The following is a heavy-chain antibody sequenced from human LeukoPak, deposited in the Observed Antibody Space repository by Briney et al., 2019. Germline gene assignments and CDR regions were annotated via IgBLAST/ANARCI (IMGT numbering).Heavy chain of an antibody. CDR3: AKGKYYDYVWGSYRYYFDY. CDR1: GFTFSSYA. Sequence: GGSLRLSCAASGFTFSSYAMHWVRQAPGKGLEWVAVIPHDGSNKYYADSVKGRFTISRDNSKNTLYLQMNSLRAEDTAVYYCAKGKYYDYVWGSYRYYFDYWGQGTLVTVSS. CDR2: IPHDGSNK. V-gene: IGHV3-30-3*01. D-gene: IGHD3-16*02. J-gene: IGHJ4*02.